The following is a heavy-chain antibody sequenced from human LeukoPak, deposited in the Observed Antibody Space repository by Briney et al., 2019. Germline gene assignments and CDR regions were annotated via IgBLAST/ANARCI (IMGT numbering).Heavy chain of an antibody. V-gene: IGHV3-48*04. Sequence: GGSLRLSCAASGFTFSSYWMSWVRQAPGKGLEWVSHISGGGESTVYPDAVKGRFTISRDNAKNSLYLQMNSLRVEDTGVYYCARRSGRRYEYWGQGVLVTVSP. CDR1: GFTFSSYW. J-gene: IGHJ4*02. CDR2: ISGGGEST. CDR3: ARRSGRRYEY. D-gene: IGHD5-24*01.